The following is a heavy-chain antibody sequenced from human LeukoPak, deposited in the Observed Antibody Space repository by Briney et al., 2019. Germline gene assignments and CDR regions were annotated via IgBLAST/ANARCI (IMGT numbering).Heavy chain of an antibody. V-gene: IGHV4-39*01. CDR1: GGSISSSSYY. Sequence: SETLSLTCTVSGGSISSSSYYWGWIRQPPGKGLEWIGSIYYSGSTYYNPSLKSRVTISVDTSENQFSLKLSSVTAADTAVYYCARLGDYFRYYFDYWGQGTLVTVSS. CDR3: ARLGDYFRYYFDY. J-gene: IGHJ4*02. CDR2: IYYSGST. D-gene: IGHD4-17*01.